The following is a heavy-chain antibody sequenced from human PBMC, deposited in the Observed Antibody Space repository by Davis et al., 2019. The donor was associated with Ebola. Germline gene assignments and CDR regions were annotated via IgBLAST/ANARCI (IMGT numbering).Heavy chain of an antibody. D-gene: IGHD1-26*01. Sequence: LSLTCAASGFIFRYYAMSWVRQAPGRGLEWVSALSGSGHSTYYADSVKGRFTISRDNSKNTLYLQMNSRRAEDTAHYYFAKEAAWKGELPDYWGQGTLVTVSS. J-gene: IGHJ4*02. CDR3: AKEAAWKGELPDY. CDR1: GFIFRYYA. CDR2: LSGSGHST. V-gene: IGHV3-23*01.